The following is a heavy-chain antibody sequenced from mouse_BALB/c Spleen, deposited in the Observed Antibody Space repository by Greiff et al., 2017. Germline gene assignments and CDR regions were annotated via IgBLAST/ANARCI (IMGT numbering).Heavy chain of an antibody. CDR3: ARSDSYYSMDY. CDR2: ISYSGST. CDR1: GYSITSDYA. J-gene: IGHJ4*01. V-gene: IGHV3-2*02. Sequence: DVQLQESGPGLVKPSQSLSLTCTVTGYSITSDYAWNWIRQFPGNKLEWMGYISYSGSTSYNPSLKSRISITRDTSKNQFFLQLNSVTTEDTATYYCARSDSYYSMDYWGQGTSVTVSS.